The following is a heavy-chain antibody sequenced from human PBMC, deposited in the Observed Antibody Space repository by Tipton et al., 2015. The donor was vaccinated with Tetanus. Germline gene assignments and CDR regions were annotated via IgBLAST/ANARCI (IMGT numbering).Heavy chain of an antibody. CDR3: ARDQKSATLSHFFYGLDV. V-gene: IGHV4-59*01. D-gene: IGHD2-15*01. CDR1: GDPMNDFY. Sequence: TLSLTCTVSGDPMNDFYWSWIRQPPGKGLEWIGHIFYSGNTDYNPSLKSRVTISVDTFRKQFSLRLSSVTAADTAVYYCARDQKSATLSHFFYGLDVWGQGTTVTVSS. J-gene: IGHJ6*02. CDR2: IFYSGNT.